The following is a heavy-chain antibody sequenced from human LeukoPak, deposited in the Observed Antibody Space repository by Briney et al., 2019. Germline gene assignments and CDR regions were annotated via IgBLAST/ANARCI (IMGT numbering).Heavy chain of an antibody. CDR3: TRDLGAYTQ. D-gene: IGHD1-26*01. V-gene: IGHV3-15*01. CDR1: GFTFSSYA. CDR2: IRSNPDGGTP. Sequence: GGSLRLSCAASGFTFSSYAMSWVRQAPGRGLEWVGRIRSNPDGGTPDYAAPVKGRFSLSRDDSKNTLYLQMNSLKTEDTAVYYCTRDLGAYTQWGQGTLVTVSS. J-gene: IGHJ4*02.